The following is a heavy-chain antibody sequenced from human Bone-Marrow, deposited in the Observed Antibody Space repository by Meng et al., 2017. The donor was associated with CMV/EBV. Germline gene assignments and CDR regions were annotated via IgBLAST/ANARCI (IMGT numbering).Heavy chain of an antibody. CDR2: FLPIFGTA. CDR1: GGTFSSYA. CDR3: ARDRIHDAFDI. D-gene: IGHD2-21*01. V-gene: IGHV1-69*05. Sequence: SVKVSCKASGGTFSSYAISWVRQAPGQGLEWLVVFLPIFGTANYAQKFQGRFTITTDASTSTAYMELSSLRSEDTAVYYCARDRIHDAFDIWGQGTMVTVSS. J-gene: IGHJ3*02.